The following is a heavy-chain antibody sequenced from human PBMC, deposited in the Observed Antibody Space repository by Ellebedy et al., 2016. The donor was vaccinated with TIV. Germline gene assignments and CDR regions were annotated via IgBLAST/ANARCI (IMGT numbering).Heavy chain of an antibody. D-gene: IGHD6-13*01. CDR3: ARDPPGIAASGPYK. V-gene: IGHV3-53*01. J-gene: IGHJ4*02. CDR1: GFTVGNNY. Sequence: GESLKISCTASGFTVGNNYMNWLRQAPGKGLEWVSLIYSGGDTVYADSVKGRFTISRDSSKNTLDLQMNSLRAEDTAVYYCARDPPGIAASGPYKWGQGTLVTVSS. CDR2: IYSGGDT.